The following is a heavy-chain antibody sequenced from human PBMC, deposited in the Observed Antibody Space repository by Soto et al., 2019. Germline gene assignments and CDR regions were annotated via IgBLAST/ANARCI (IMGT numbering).Heavy chain of an antibody. Sequence: GASVKVSCKASGGTFSSYAISWVRQAPGQGLEWMGGIIPIFGTANYAQKFRGRVTITADESTSTAYMELSSLRSEDTAVYYCARQQLVLDDYYYYYGMDVWGQGTTVTVSS. CDR1: GGTFSSYA. CDR2: IIPIFGTA. CDR3: ARQQLVLDDYYYYYGMDV. D-gene: IGHD6-6*01. V-gene: IGHV1-69*13. J-gene: IGHJ6*02.